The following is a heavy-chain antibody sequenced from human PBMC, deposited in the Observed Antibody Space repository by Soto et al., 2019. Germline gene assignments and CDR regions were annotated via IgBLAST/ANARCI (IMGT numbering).Heavy chain of an antibody. D-gene: IGHD3-22*01. CDR2: IVHGDSDT. CDR1: CKFIAFC. CDR3: ASSKRSYDYDSRGYCTCLAY. V-gene: IGHV5-51*01. J-gene: IGHJ4*02. Sequence: CKFIAFCSRWVRKLSGKGLERMEIIVHGDSDTSYSPPFQGQVTISAVKSISTAYLQWSCLKASDTAMYYCASSKRSYDYDSRGYCTCLAYWGQGTLVPGFS.